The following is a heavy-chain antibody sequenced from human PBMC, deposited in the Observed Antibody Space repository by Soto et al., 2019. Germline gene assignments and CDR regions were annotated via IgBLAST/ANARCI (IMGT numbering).Heavy chain of an antibody. CDR3: AKLYCSGGSCYGWFDT. J-gene: IGHJ5*02. CDR1: GYTFTSYG. V-gene: IGHV1-18*01. D-gene: IGHD2-15*01. Sequence: QVQLVQSGAEVKKPGASVKVSCKASGYTFTSYGISWVRQAPGQGLEWMGWINGYNGNTNYAQKVQGRVTMTTDRSRSTAYMELRGLRSDDTAVYYCAKLYCSGGSCYGWFDTWGQGTLVTVSS. CDR2: INGYNGNT.